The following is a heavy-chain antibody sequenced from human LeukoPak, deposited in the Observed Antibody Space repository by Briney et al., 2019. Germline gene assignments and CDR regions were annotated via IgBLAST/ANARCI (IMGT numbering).Heavy chain of an antibody. D-gene: IGHD6-13*01. CDR1: GYTFTSYA. CDR3: AREAAADDAFDI. Sequence: ASVKVSCKASGYTFTSYAMHWVRQAPGQRLEWVGWINAGNGNTKYSQKFQGRVTITRDTSASTAYMELSSLRSEDTAVYYCAREAAADDAFDIWGQGTMVTVSS. V-gene: IGHV1-3*01. J-gene: IGHJ3*02. CDR2: INAGNGNT.